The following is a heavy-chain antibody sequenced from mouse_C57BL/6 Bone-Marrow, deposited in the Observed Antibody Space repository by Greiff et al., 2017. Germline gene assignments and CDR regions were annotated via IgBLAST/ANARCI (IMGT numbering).Heavy chain of an antibody. V-gene: IGHV1-20*01. CDR1: GYSFTGYF. J-gene: IGHJ4*01. CDR2: LNPYNGDT. CDR3: ARGVYYGSSCHYYAMDY. Sequence: EVKLMESGPELVKPGDSVKISCKASGYSFTGYFMNWVMQSHGKSLEWIGRLNPYNGDTFYNQKFKGKATLTVDKSSSTAHMELRSLTSEDSAVYYCARGVYYGSSCHYYAMDYWGQGTSVTVSS. D-gene: IGHD1-1*01.